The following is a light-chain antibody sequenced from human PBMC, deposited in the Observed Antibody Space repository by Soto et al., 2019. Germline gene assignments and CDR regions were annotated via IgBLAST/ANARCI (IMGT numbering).Light chain of an antibody. V-gene: IGKV3-11*01. CDR3: QQDVFT. Sequence: EIVLTQSPATLSLSPGERATLSCRASQSVSSYLAWYQQKPGQAPRLLIYDASNRATGIPARFSGSGSGTDFTLTISSLEPEDFAVYYCQQDVFTFGPGTKVDIK. J-gene: IGKJ3*01. CDR1: QSVSSY. CDR2: DAS.